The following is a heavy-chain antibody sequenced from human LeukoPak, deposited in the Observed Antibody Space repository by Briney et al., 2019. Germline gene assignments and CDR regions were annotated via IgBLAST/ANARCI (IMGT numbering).Heavy chain of an antibody. V-gene: IGHV1-69*04. J-gene: IGHJ6*02. D-gene: IGHD2-2*01. CDR3: ASDPSPPNFDMDV. CDR2: IIPIFGIA. CDR1: GGTFSSYA. Sequence: ASVKVSCKASGGTFSSYAISRVRQAPGQGLEWMGRIIPIFGIANYAQKFQGRVTITADKSTSTAYMELSSLRSEDTAVYYCASDPSPPNFDMDVWGQGTTVTVS.